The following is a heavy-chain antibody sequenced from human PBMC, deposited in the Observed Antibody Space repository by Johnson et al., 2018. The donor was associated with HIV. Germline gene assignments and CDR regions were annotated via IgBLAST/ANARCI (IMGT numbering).Heavy chain of an antibody. Sequence: QEKLVESGGGVVRPGGSLRLSCAASGFTFDDYGMSWVRQAPGKGLEWVAVISYDGSNKYYADSVKGRFTISRDNSKNTLYLQMNSLRAEDTAVYYCARLTYNFNSRLGAFDIWGQGTVVTVSS. CDR3: ARLTYNFNSRLGAFDI. D-gene: IGHD1-20*01. V-gene: IGHV3-30*03. J-gene: IGHJ3*02. CDR1: GFTFDDYG. CDR2: ISYDGSNK.